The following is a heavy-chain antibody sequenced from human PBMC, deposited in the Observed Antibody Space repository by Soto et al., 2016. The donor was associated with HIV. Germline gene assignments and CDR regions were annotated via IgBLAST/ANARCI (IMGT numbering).Heavy chain of an antibody. CDR1: GFTVSSNY. D-gene: IGHD6-13*01. J-gene: IGHJ5*02. Sequence: EVQLVESGGGLVQPGGSLRLSCAASGFTVSSNYMSWVRQAPGKGLEWVSVIYSGGSTYYADSVKGRFTISRDNSKNTLYLQMNSLRAEDTAVYYCARDPSNSSSWAFDPWGQGTLVTVSS. CDR2: IYSGGST. CDR3: ARDPSNSSSWAFDP. V-gene: IGHV3-66*01.